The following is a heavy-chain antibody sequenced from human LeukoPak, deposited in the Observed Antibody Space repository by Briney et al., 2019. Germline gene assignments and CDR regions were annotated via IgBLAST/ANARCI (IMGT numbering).Heavy chain of an antibody. CDR2: IQYDGSNK. CDR3: AKDPLDV. Sequence: PGGSLRLSCAASGFTFSRNAMHWVRQAPGKGLEWVAFIQYDGSNKYYADSVKGRFTISRDNSKNTLYLQMNSLRAEDTAVYYCAKDPLDVWGKGTTVTVSS. CDR1: GFTFSRNA. J-gene: IGHJ6*04. V-gene: IGHV3-30*02.